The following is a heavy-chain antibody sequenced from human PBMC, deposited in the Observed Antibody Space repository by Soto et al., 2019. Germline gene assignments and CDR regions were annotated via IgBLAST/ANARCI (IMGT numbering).Heavy chain of an antibody. J-gene: IGHJ6*02. Sequence: SVKVSCKASGGTFSSYAISWVRQAPGQGLEWMGGIIPIFGTANYAQKFQGRVTITADESTSTAYMELSSLRSEDTAVYYCARGKRFLEWLTGMDVWGQGTTVTVSS. D-gene: IGHD3-3*01. CDR1: GGTFSSYA. CDR3: ARGKRFLEWLTGMDV. V-gene: IGHV1-69*13. CDR2: IIPIFGTA.